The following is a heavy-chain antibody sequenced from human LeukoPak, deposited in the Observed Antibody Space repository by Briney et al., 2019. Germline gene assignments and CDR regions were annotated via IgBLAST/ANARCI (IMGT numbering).Heavy chain of an antibody. Sequence: PGGSLRLSCAASGFTFDDYAMHWVRKAPGKGLEWVSGISWNSGSIGYADSVKGRFTISRDNAKNSLYLQMNSLRAEDMALYYCAKQSGYCSSTSCSGAFDIWGQGTMVTVSS. CDR2: ISWNSGSI. J-gene: IGHJ3*02. CDR3: AKQSGYCSSTSCSGAFDI. CDR1: GFTFDDYA. D-gene: IGHD2-2*01. V-gene: IGHV3-9*03.